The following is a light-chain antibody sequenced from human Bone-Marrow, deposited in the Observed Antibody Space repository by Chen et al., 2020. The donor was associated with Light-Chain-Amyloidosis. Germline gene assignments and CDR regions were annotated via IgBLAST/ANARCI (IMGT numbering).Light chain of an antibody. Sequence: QSALPQPASVSGSPGQSLTISCPGTSSDVGGDNHVSWYQQHPDKAPKLMIYEVTNRPSWVPDRCSGSKSDNTASLTISGLQTEDEADYFCSSYTITNTLVFGSGTRVTVL. CDR1: SSDVGGDNH. CDR2: EVT. V-gene: IGLV2-14*01. CDR3: SSYTITNTLV. J-gene: IGLJ1*01.